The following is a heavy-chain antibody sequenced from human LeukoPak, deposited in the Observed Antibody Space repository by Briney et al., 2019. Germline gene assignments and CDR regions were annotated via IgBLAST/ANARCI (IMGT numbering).Heavy chain of an antibody. D-gene: IGHD6-13*01. Sequence: SETLSLTCTVSGVSISSSNSYWGWIRQPPGKGLEWIGSIYHSGSTYYNPSLKSRVTISVDTSKNQFSLKLSSVTAADTAVYYCARIYSSSYFQHWGQGTLVTVSS. V-gene: IGHV4-39*07. CDR2: IYHSGST. J-gene: IGHJ1*01. CDR1: GVSISSSNSY. CDR3: ARIYSSSYFQH.